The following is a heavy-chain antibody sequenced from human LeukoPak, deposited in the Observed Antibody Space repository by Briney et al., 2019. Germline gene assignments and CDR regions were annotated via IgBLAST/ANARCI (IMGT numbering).Heavy chain of an antibody. CDR3: ARDPSDI. CDR1: GYTFTGYY. V-gene: IGHV1-2*02. J-gene: IGHJ3*02. Sequence: GASVKVSCKASGYTFTGYYMHWVRQAPGQGLEWMGWINPNSGGTNYAQKFQGRVTITADKSTSTAYMELSSLGSEDTAVYYCARDPSDIWGQGTMVTVSS. CDR2: INPNSGGT.